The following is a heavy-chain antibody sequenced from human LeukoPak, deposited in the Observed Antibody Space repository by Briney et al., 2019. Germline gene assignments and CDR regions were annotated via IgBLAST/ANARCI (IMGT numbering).Heavy chain of an antibody. CDR2: ISSSSSTI. D-gene: IGHD6-6*01. Sequence: QPGGSLRLSCAASGFTFSSYSMNWVRQAPGKWLEWVSYISSSSSTIYYADSVKGRFTISRDNAKNSLYLQMNSLRAEDTAVYYCARALVPRAFDIWGQGTVVTVSS. V-gene: IGHV3-48*01. CDR1: GFTFSSYS. J-gene: IGHJ3*02. CDR3: ARALVPRAFDI.